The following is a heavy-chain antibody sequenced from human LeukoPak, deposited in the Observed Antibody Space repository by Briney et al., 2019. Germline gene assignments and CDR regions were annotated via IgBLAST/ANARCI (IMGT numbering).Heavy chain of an antibody. CDR2: INHSGST. J-gene: IGHJ6*03. V-gene: IGHV4-34*01. Sequence: SETLSLTCAVYGGSFSGYYWSWIRQPPGKGLEWIGEINHSGSTNYNPSLKSRVTIPVDTSKNQFPLKLSSVTAADTAVYYCARPTRIHYYYYYMDVWGKGTTVTVSS. CDR1: GGSFSGYY. CDR3: ARPTRIHYYYYYMDV. D-gene: IGHD2-21*01.